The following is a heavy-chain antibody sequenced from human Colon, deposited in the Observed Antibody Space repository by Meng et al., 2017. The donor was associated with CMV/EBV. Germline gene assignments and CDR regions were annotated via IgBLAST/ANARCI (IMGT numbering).Heavy chain of an antibody. J-gene: IGHJ4*02. V-gene: IGHV3-7*03. CDR2: IKQDGGEK. CDR3: VKGGITAATAY. Sequence: GEALKISCEASGFNFQNYYMTWVRQAPGKGLEWVASIKQDGGEKFYSDSVKGRFSISRDSSLYLQMNSLRVEDTAVYFCVKGGITAATAYWGQGTLVTVSS. D-gene: IGHD1-20*01. CDR1: GFNFQNYY.